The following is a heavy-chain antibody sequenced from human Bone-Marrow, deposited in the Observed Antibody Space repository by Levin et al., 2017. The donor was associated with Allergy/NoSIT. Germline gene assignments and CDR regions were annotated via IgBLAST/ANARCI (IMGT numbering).Heavy chain of an antibody. V-gene: IGHV3-30*04. CDR3: ARDRRWLQSPANCYGMDV. CDR2: ISYDGSNK. J-gene: IGHJ6*02. Sequence: GGSLRLSCAASGFTFSSYAMHWVRQAPGQGLEWVAVISYDGSNKYYADSVKGRFTISRDNSKNTLYLQMNSLRAEDTAVYYCARDRRWLQSPANCYGMDVWGQGTTVTVSS. D-gene: IGHD5-24*01. CDR1: GFTFSSYA.